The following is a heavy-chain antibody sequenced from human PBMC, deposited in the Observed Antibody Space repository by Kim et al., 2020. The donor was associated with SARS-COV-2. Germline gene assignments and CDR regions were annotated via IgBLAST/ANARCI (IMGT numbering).Heavy chain of an antibody. CDR2: ISSSGSNI. V-gene: IGHV3-48*03. D-gene: IGHD2-21*02. Sequence: GGSLRLSCAASGFTFSSYEMNWVRQAPGKGLEWVSYISSSGSNIYYVDSVKGRFTISRDNAKNSLYLQMNSLRAEDTAVYYCARGDDGGDSEGEYFDDWG. CDR3: ARGDDGGDSEGEYFDD. CDR1: GFTFSSYE. J-gene: IGHJ4*01.